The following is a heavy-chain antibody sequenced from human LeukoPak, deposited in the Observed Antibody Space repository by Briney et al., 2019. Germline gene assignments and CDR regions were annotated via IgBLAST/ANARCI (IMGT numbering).Heavy chain of an antibody. J-gene: IGHJ4*02. CDR1: GGSFSGYY. CDR3: ARVGSSWYENDY. V-gene: IGHV4-34*01. Sequence: PPETLSLTCAVYGGSFSGYYWSWIRQPPGKGLEWIGEINHSGSTNYNPSLKSRVTISVDTSKNQFSLKLSSVTAADTAVYYCARVGSSWYENDYWGQGTLVTVSS. D-gene: IGHD6-13*01. CDR2: INHSGST.